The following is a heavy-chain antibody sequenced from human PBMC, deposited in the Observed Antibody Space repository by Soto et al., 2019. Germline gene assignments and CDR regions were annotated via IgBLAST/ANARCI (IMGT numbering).Heavy chain of an antibody. J-gene: IGHJ4*02. CDR2: ISWNSGTI. Sequence: GGSLRLSCATSGFTFDDYALHWVRQAPGKALEWVSSISWNSGTIDYVDSVKGRFTISRDSAKNSLYLQMNSLRAEDTALYYCAKSGGYYSFFDYWGQGTLVTVSS. V-gene: IGHV3-9*01. CDR1: GFTFDDYA. CDR3: AKSGGYYSFFDY. D-gene: IGHD3-22*01.